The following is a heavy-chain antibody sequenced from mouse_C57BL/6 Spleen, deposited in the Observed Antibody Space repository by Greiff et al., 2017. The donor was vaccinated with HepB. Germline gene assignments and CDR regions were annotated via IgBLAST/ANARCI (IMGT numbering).Heavy chain of an antibody. J-gene: IGHJ2*01. CDR1: GYAFSSYW. CDR3: AREEGNFSFDY. V-gene: IGHV1-80*01. D-gene: IGHD2-1*01. Sequence: VKLQESGAELVKPGASVKISCKASGYAFSSYWMNWVKQRPGKGLEWIGQIYPGDGDTNYNGKFKGKATLTADKSSSTAYMQRSSRTSEDSAVYFCAREEGNFSFDYWGQGTTLTVSS. CDR2: IYPGDGDT.